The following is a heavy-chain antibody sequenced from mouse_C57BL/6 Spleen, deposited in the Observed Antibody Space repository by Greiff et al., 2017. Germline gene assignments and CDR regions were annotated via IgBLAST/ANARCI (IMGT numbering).Heavy chain of an antibody. J-gene: IGHJ2*02. D-gene: IGHD2-2*01. CDR3: AKVVYYCCHSYFDY. V-gene: IGHV1-80*01. CDR1: GYAFSSYW. CDR2: IYPGAGNT. Sequence: QVQLQQSGAELVKPGASVKMSCKASGYAFSSYWMNWVKQRPGKGLEWIGQIYPGAGNTNYNGKFKGKATLTADKSSRTAYMQLRSLTSEDSAVYFCAKVVYYCCHSYFDYWGQGTSLTVSS.